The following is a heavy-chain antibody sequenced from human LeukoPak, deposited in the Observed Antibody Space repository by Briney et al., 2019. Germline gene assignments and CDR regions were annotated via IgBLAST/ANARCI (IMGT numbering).Heavy chain of an antibody. CDR3: ARADHYAAFDI. J-gene: IGHJ3*02. CDR1: GYTFTNYF. V-gene: IGHV1-18*01. Sequence: ASVKVSCKASGYTFTNYFITWVRQAPGQGLEWMGWISAYNGDTNYGQKLQGRVIMTTDTSTSTVYMELRSLKSDDTAVYYCARADHYAAFDIWGQGTMVTVSS. CDR2: ISAYNGDT. D-gene: IGHD3-16*01.